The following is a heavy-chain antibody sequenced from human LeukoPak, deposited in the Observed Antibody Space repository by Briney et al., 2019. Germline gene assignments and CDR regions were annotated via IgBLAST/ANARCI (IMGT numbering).Heavy chain of an antibody. CDR3: AREKGSSNYDS. J-gene: IGHJ5*01. V-gene: IGHV3-74*03. CDR1: VFTFNTYW. Sequence: GGSLRLSCAASVFTFNTYWIHCVRQVPGKGLVWVSRINGDGSSTAYADSVKGRFTISRDNAKNTLYLQMNSLKAEDTAVYYCAREKGSSNYDSWGQGTLVTVSS. CDR2: INGDGSST. D-gene: IGHD4-11*01.